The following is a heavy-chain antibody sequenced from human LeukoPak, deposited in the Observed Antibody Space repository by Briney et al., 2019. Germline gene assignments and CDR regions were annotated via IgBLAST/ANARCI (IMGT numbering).Heavy chain of an antibody. D-gene: IGHD1-14*01. V-gene: IGHV3-21*01. CDR2: ISSSSSYI. CDR1: GFTFSSYS. CDR3: ARDREPRKHDAFDI. J-gene: IGHJ3*02. Sequence: GGSLRLSCAASGFTFSSYSMNWVRQAPGKGLEWVSSISSSSSYIYYADSVKGRFTISRDNAKNSLYLQMNSLRAEDTAVYYCARDREPRKHDAFDIWGQGTLVTVSS.